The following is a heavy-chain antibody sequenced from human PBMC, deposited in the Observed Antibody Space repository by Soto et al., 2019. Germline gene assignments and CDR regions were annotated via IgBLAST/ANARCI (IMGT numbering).Heavy chain of an antibody. Sequence: GGSLRLSCAASGFTFSSYSMNLVRQAPGKGLEWVSYISSSSSTIYYADSVKGRFTISRDNAKNSLYLQMNSLRAEDTAVYYCARDPRAASRRLDNWGQGTLVTVSS. CDR2: ISSSSSTI. V-gene: IGHV3-48*01. CDR3: ARDPRAASRRLDN. J-gene: IGHJ4*02. CDR1: GFTFSSYS. D-gene: IGHD6-25*01.